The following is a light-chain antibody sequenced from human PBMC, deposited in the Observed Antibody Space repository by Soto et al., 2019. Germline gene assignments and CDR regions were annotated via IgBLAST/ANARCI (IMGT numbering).Light chain of an antibody. CDR2: KVS. V-gene: IGLV2-14*01. J-gene: IGLJ1*01. CDR3: TSPTPGSLYV. CDR1: SSDVGGYNY. Sequence: QSVLTQPASVSGSPGQSITCTGTSSDVGGYNYVSWYQQYPGRVPKLLIYKVSDRPSGISNRFSGSKSGNTASLTISGLQAEDEADYFCTSPTPGSLYVFGSGTKLTVL.